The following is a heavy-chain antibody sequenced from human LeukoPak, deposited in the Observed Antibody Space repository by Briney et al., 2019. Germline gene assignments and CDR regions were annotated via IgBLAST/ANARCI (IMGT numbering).Heavy chain of an antibody. Sequence: GGSLRLSCAASGFRFNTYWMNWVRQAPGKGLEWVANIKPDGRDKYYVDSVKGRFTISRDNSKKSLYLEMNSLRAEDTAVYYCARENFEHWGQGTLVTVSS. CDR2: IKPDGRDK. V-gene: IGHV3-7*04. CDR1: GFRFNTYW. J-gene: IGHJ4*02. CDR3: ARENFEH.